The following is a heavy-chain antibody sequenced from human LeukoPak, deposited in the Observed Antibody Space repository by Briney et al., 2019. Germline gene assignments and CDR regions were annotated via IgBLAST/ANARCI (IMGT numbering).Heavy chain of an antibody. Sequence: SQTLSLTCAISGDSVSSNSVAWNWIRQSPSRGLEWLGRTYYRSKWYTDYAVSVKSRITINPDTSKNQFSLELNSVTPEDTAVYFCAREPHGSGLLFDYWGRGTLVTVSS. D-gene: IGHD6-19*01. CDR1: GDSVSSNSVA. CDR2: TYYRSKWYT. J-gene: IGHJ4*02. CDR3: AREPHGSGLLFDY. V-gene: IGHV6-1*01.